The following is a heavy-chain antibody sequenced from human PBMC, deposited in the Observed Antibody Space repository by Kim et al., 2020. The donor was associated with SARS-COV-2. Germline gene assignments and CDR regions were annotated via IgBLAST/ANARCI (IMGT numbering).Heavy chain of an antibody. J-gene: IGHJ4*02. D-gene: IGHD6-13*01. V-gene: IGHV1-46*01. CDR2: INPSGGST. CDR3: ARDRRSYSSSWPTAVAGFDY. CDR1: GYTFTSYY. Sequence: ASVKVSCKASGYTFTSYYMHWVRQAPGQGLEWMGIINPSGGSTSYAQKFQGRVTMTRDTSTSTVYMELSSLRSEDTAVYYCARDRRSYSSSWPTAVAGFDYWGQGTLVTVSS.